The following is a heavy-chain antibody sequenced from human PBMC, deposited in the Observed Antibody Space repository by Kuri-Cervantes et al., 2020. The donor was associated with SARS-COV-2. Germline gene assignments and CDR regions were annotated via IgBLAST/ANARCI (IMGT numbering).Heavy chain of an antibody. J-gene: IGHJ1*01. Sequence: SETLSLTCTVSGGTISSHYWSWIRQPPGKGLEWIGDIYYSGSTNYDHSLKSRVTISVDTSKNQFYLKLSSVTAADTAVYYCARVPEGGYSFQHWGQGTLVTVSS. V-gene: IGHV4-59*11. CDR1: GGTISSHY. CDR2: IYYSGST. D-gene: IGHD6-13*01. CDR3: ARVPEGGYSFQH.